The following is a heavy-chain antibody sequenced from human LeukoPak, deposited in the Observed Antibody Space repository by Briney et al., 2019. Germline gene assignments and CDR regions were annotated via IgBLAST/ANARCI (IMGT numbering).Heavy chain of an antibody. D-gene: IGHD6-19*01. CDR2: IDPNGRYT. CDR1: GFTFSNHY. J-gene: IGHJ6*02. CDR3: VRGSTDWNGMDV. Sequence: GGSLRLSCAASGFTFSNHYMHWVRQAPGKGLVSVSRIDPNGRYTSYADSVKGRFTISRDNAKNTLYLQMNTLGAEDTALYYCVRGSTDWNGMDVWGQGATVTVSS. V-gene: IGHV3-74*01.